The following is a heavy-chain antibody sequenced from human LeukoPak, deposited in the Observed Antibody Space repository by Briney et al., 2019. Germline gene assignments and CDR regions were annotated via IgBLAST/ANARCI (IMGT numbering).Heavy chain of an antibody. CDR2: ISTSGGSS. D-gene: IGHD1-26*01. J-gene: IGHJ4*02. Sequence: GGSLRLSCAASGFTFSSYAMSWVRQAPGKGLEWVSGISTSGGSSSYAGSVKGRFTISRDNPRNTLYMQMNSLRAEDTAVYYCARDDGIVGANYFDYWGQGTLVTVSS. CDR3: ARDDGIVGANYFDY. V-gene: IGHV3-23*01. CDR1: GFTFSSYA.